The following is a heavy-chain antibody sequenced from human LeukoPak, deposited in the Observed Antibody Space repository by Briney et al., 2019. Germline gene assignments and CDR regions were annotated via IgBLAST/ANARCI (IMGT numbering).Heavy chain of an antibody. Sequence: SETLSLTCAVYGGSFSGCYWSWIRQPPGKGLEWIGEINHSGSTNYNPSLKGRVTISVDTSKNQFSLKLSSVTAADTAVYYCASQMPGTEFDYWGQGTLVTVSS. CDR1: GGSFSGCY. CDR3: ASQMPGTEFDY. D-gene: IGHD3-10*01. CDR2: INHSGST. J-gene: IGHJ4*02. V-gene: IGHV4-34*01.